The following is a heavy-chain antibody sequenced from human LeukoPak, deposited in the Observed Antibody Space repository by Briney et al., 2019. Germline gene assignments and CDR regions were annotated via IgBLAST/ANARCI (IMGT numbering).Heavy chain of an antibody. V-gene: IGHV3-53*01. Sequence: PGGSLRLSCAASWYTVSSSYVSWVSQAPGKGLEWVSTMYSGGSTYYGDSVKGRFTISRDSSKSTLYLQMNTLRVEDSAVYFCARDTTMVDWGQGSLVTVSS. J-gene: IGHJ4*02. CDR3: ARDTTMVD. D-gene: IGHD3-10*01. CDR2: MYSGGST. CDR1: WYTVSSSY.